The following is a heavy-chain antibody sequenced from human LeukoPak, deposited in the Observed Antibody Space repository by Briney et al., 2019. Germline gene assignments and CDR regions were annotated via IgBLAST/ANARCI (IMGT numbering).Heavy chain of an antibody. Sequence: SETLSLTCTVSGGSISSYYWSWIRQPPGKGLEWIGCIYYSGSTNYNPSLKSRVTISVDTSKNQFSLKLSSVTAADTAVYYCARNRLLCFGELSYGMDVSGQGTTVTVSS. J-gene: IGHJ6*02. CDR1: GGSISSYY. V-gene: IGHV4-59*01. D-gene: IGHD3-10*01. CDR2: IYYSGST. CDR3: ARNRLLCFGELSYGMDV.